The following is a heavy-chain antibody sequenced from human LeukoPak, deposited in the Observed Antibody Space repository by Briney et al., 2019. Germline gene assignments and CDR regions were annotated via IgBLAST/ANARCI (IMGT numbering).Heavy chain of an antibody. Sequence: PGGSLRLSCPAPGFTVSSNYMSWVRKAPGKGLEGAPVIYSGGSTYYADSVKGRFTISRDNSKNTLYLQMNSLRAEDTAVYYCARAPAQEQQLEPPSLGYWGQGTLVTVSS. CDR3: ARAPAQEQQLEPPSLGY. D-gene: IGHD6-13*01. CDR2: IYSGGST. V-gene: IGHV3-53*01. J-gene: IGHJ4*02. CDR1: GFTVSSNY.